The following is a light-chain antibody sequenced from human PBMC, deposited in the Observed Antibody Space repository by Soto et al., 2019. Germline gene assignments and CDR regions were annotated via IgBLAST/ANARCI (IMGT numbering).Light chain of an antibody. Sequence: ESVLTQSPATLSLSPGERATLSCRASESVSRCLAWYQQKPGQAPRLLIYDATNRATGIPARFSGSGSGTDFTLTISSLEPEDFALYFCQHCSNWPPTFGQGTKVGIK. CDR2: DAT. CDR3: QHCSNWPPT. CDR1: ESVSRC. J-gene: IGKJ1*01. V-gene: IGKV3-11*01.